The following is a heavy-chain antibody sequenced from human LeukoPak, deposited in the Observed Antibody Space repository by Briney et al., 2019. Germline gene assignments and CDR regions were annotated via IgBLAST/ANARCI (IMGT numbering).Heavy chain of an antibody. V-gene: IGHV4-31*03. CDR2: IYYSGST. CDR3: AREYDYVWGSYEP. CDR1: GGSISSGGYY. D-gene: IGHD3-16*01. J-gene: IGHJ5*02. Sequence: PSQTLSPTCTVSGGSISSGGYYWSWIRQHPGKGLEWIGYIYYSGSTYYNPSLKSRVTISVDTSKNQFSLKLSSVTAADTAVYYCAREYDYVWGSYEPWGQGTLVTVSS.